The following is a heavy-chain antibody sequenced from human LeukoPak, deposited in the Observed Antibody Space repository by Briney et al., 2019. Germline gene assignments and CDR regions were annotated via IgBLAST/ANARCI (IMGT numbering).Heavy chain of an antibody. D-gene: IGHD5-18*01. CDR2: INPNRGGT. V-gene: IGHV1-2*02. Sequence: GASVKVSCKASGYPFTDYYMHWVRQATGQGLEWMGWINPNRGGTDYAQKFQGRVTMTRDTSISTAYMELSRLRYDDTAVYYCASGYRFRNWGQGTLVTVSS. CDR1: GYPFTDYY. J-gene: IGHJ4*02. CDR3: ASGYRFRN.